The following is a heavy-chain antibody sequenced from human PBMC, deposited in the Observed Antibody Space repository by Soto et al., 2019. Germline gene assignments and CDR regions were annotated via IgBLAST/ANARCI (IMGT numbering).Heavy chain of an antibody. CDR3: AGGGVRGVITRTRDYYGMDV. V-gene: IGHV5-51*01. J-gene: IGHJ6*02. CDR1: GYSFTSYW. CDR2: IYPGDSDT. D-gene: IGHD3-10*01. Sequence: LKISCKGSGYSFTSYWIGWVRQMPGKGLEWMGIIYPGDSDTRYSPSFQGQVTISADKSISTAYLQWSSLKASDTAMYYCAGGGVRGVITRTRDYYGMDVWGQGTTVT.